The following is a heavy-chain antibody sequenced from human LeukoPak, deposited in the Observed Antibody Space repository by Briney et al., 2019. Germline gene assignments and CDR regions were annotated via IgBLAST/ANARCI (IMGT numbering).Heavy chain of an antibody. CDR2: INSDGSST. CDR3: ARGGSPPEALGDAFDI. J-gene: IGHJ3*02. Sequence: VGSLRLSRAASGFTFSSYWMHWVRQAPGKGLVWVSHINSDGSSTRYADSVKGLFTISRDNAKNTLYLQVNSLRAEDTAVYYCARGGSPPEALGDAFDIWGHGTMVTVSS. V-gene: IGHV3-74*01. CDR1: GFTFSSYW. D-gene: IGHD1-26*01.